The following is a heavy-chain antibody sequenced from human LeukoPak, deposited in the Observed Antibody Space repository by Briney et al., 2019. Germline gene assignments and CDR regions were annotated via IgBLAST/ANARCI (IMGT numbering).Heavy chain of an antibody. CDR2: IIPIFGTA. D-gene: IGHD2-15*01. J-gene: IGHJ5*02. CDR1: GGTFSSYA. CDR3: ARVVAATSWFDP. Sequence: ASVKVSCKASGGTFSSYAISWVRQAPGQGLEWMGGIIPIFGTANYAQKFQGRVTITADESTSTAYMELSSLRSGDTAVYYCARVVAATSWFDPWGQGTLVTVSS. V-gene: IGHV1-69*01.